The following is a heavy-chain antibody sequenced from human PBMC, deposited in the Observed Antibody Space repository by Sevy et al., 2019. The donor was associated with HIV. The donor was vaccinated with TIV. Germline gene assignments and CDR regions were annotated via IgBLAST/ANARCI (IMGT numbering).Heavy chain of an antibody. CDR2: INHSGST. D-gene: IGHD3-3*01. CDR1: GGSFSGYY. J-gene: IGHJ4*02. CDR3: ARTVFGVVIRGLFDY. V-gene: IGHV4-34*01. Sequence: SETLSLTCAVYGGSFSGYYWSWIRQPPGKGLEWIGEINHSGSTNYNPSLKSRVTISVDTSKNQFSLKLSSVTAADTAVYYCARTVFGVVIRGLFDYWGQRTLVTVSS.